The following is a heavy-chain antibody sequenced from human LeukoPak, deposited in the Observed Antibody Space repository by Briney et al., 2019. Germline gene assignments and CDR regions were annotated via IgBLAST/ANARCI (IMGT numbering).Heavy chain of an antibody. CDR3: AREESGTTFYYYYYYMDV. V-gene: IGHV4-61*02. CDR1: GGSISSCSYY. J-gene: IGHJ6*03. CDR2: IYTSGST. Sequence: SETLSLTCTVSGGSISSCSYYWSWIRQPAGKGLVWIGRIYTSGSTNYNPSLKSRVTISVDTSKNQFSLKLSSVTAADTAVYCCAREESGTTFYYYYYYMDVWGKGTTVTVSS. D-gene: IGHD1-1*01.